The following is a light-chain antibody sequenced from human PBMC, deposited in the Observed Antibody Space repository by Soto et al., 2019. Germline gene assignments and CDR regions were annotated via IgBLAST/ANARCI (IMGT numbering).Light chain of an antibody. V-gene: IGKV1-5*03. CDR1: QTISSW. J-gene: IGKJ4*01. Sequence: DIQMTQSPSTLSASVGDRVSITCRASQTISSWLAWYQQKPGKAPKLLIYKASSLESGVPSRFSGSGSGTEFTLTISSLQPDDFATYYCQHYNNYLLTFGGGTKV. CDR2: KAS. CDR3: QHYNNYLLT.